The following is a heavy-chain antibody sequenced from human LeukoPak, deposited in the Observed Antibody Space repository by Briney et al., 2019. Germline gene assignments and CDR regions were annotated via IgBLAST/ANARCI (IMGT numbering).Heavy chain of an antibody. D-gene: IGHD6-13*01. J-gene: IGHJ5*02. Sequence: ASVKVSCKASGYTFTSYDINWVRQATGQGLEWMGWMNPNSGNTGYAQKFQGRVTMTRNTSISTAYMELSSLRSEDTAVYYCARGLIIAAVGDNWFDPWGQGTLVTVSS. CDR1: GYTFTSYD. CDR3: ARGLIIAAVGDNWFDP. CDR2: MNPNSGNT. V-gene: IGHV1-8*01.